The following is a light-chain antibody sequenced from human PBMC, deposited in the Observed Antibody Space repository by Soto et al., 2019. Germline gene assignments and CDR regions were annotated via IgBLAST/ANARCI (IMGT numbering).Light chain of an antibody. V-gene: IGKV1D-16*01. CDR2: AAS. CDR3: QHYNSYSEA. J-gene: IGKJ5*01. CDR1: QVISSW. Sequence: DIQMTQSPSAVSASVGDSVTITCRASQVISSWLAWYQQRPGKAPKLLIYAASNLESGVPSRFSGSGSGTEFTLTISSLQPDDFATYYCQHYNSYSEAFGQGTRLEIK.